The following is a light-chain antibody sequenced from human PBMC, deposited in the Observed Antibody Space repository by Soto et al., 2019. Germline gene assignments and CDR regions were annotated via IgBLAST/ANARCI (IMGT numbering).Light chain of an antibody. Sequence: IQMTQSPSSFSASTGDRVSITCRATQDIGTYLAWYQQIPGKAPKLLIYDASTLQTGVPSRFSGSGSGTDFTLTISYLQSEDFGTYYCQQFYNYPRTFGQGTKVDIK. CDR1: QDIGTY. V-gene: IGKV1-8*01. CDR3: QQFYNYPRT. CDR2: DAS. J-gene: IGKJ1*01.